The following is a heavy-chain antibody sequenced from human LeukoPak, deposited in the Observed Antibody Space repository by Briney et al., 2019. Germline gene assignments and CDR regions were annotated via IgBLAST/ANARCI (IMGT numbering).Heavy chain of an antibody. D-gene: IGHD1-1*01. Sequence: RGSLTLSCAASGFSFSTHSMNWVRQAPGKGLEWVSYISHTANDIYYGESVRGRFTISRDNAKNSVYLQMHSLRAEDTAVYYCAGDGTGVLPGDAFDIWSQGTMVTVSS. CDR3: AGDGTGVLPGDAFDI. CDR1: GFSFSTHS. V-gene: IGHV3-21*05. CDR2: ISHTANDI. J-gene: IGHJ3*02.